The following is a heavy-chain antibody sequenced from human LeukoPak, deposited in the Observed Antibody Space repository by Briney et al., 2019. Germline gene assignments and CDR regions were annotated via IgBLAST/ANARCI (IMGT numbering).Heavy chain of an antibody. D-gene: IGHD3-9*01. CDR2: IWFDGSNK. CDR3: ASDILTGYTETDY. V-gene: IGHV3-33*01. J-gene: IGHJ4*02. CDR1: GLTFSSYG. Sequence: PGGSLRLSCAASGLTFSSYGMHWVRQAPGKGLEWVAVIWFDGSNKYYRDSVKGRFTISGDNSKNTLYLQMNSLRAEDTAVYYCASDILTGYTETDYWGQGTLVTVSS.